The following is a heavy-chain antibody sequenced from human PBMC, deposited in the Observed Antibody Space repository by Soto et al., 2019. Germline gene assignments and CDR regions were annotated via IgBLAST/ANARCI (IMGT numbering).Heavy chain of an antibody. J-gene: IGHJ4*02. D-gene: IGHD4-17*01. CDR1: GGTFSSYA. Sequence: ASVKVSCKASGGTFSSYAISWVRQAPGQGLEWMGGIIPIFGTANYAQKFQGRVTITADESTSTAYMELSSLRSEDTAVYYCARAAQYGDSGQFDYWGQGTLVTVSS. CDR2: IIPIFGTA. V-gene: IGHV1-69*13. CDR3: ARAAQYGDSGQFDY.